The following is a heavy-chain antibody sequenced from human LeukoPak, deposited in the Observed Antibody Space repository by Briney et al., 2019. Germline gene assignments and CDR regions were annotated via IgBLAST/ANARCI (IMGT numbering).Heavy chain of an antibody. D-gene: IGHD4-23*01. J-gene: IGHJ3*02. Sequence: PSETLSLTCTVSGGSISSSSYYWGWIRQPPGKGLEWIGSIYYSGSTYYNPFLKSRVTISVDTSKNQFSLKLSSVTAADTAVYYCARQPTVVTPGAFDIWGQGTMVTVSS. CDR1: GGSISSSSYY. CDR3: ARQPTVVTPGAFDI. CDR2: IYYSGST. V-gene: IGHV4-39*01.